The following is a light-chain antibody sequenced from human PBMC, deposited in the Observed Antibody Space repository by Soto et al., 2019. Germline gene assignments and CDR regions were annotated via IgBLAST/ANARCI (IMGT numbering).Light chain of an antibody. CDR2: SNT. Sequence: QSVLTQPPSASGTPGQRVTISCSGSSSNIGSNTVSWYQQLPGTAPKLLIYSNTQRPSGVPDRFSGSKSGTSASLAISGFQSEEEADYYCAAWDDSLDGYVFGTGTKLTVL. J-gene: IGLJ1*01. CDR1: SSNIGSNT. CDR3: AAWDDSLDGYV. V-gene: IGLV1-44*01.